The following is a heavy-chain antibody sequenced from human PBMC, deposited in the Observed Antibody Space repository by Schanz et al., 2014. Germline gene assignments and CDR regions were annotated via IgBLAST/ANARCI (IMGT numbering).Heavy chain of an antibody. CDR1: GYTFTSYG. V-gene: IGHV1-46*03. D-gene: IGHD2-2*01. CDR2: INPSGGST. Sequence: QVQLVQSGAEVKKPGASVKVSCKASGYTFTSYGINWVRQAPGQGLEWMGMINPSGGSTTYAHKFQGRVTMTRDTATSAVYIELNSLRSEDTAVYYCARDRVDSAAAGDYWGQGSRVTVSS. J-gene: IGHJ4*02. CDR3: ARDRVDSAAAGDY.